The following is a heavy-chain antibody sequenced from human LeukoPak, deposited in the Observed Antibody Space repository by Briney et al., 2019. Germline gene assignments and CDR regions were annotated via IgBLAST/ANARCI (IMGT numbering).Heavy chain of an antibody. J-gene: IGHJ4*02. CDR1: GGSISSYY. V-gene: IGHV4-59*12. CDR2: IYYSGST. D-gene: IGHD6-6*01. Sequence: SETLSLTCTVSGGSISSYYCSWIRQPPGKGLEWIGYIYYSGSTNYNPSLKSRLTISVDTSKNQFSLQLTSLTAADTAVYYCAREGQQLVPPFDYWGQGTLVTVSS. CDR3: AREGQQLVPPFDY.